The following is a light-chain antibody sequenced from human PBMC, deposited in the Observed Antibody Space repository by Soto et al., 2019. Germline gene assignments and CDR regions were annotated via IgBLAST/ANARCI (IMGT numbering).Light chain of an antibody. V-gene: IGKV3-11*01. CDR2: DAS. CDR3: QQYGSSLT. Sequence: EIVCIQALATRSFSPPERAXLSCRASQSVSRYLAWYQQKPVQAPRLLIYDASKRATGIPARFSGGGSGTDFTLTISRLETEDFAVYYCQQYGSSLTFGGRGEVE. J-gene: IGKJ4*01. CDR1: QSVSRY.